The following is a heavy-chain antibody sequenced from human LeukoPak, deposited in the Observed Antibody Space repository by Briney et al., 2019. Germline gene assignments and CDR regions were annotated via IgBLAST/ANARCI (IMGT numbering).Heavy chain of an antibody. J-gene: IGHJ5*02. CDR3: ARGKYSSSWYIFDP. CDR1: GGSVSSDNYY. CDR2: MYNSGST. Sequence: SETLSLTCTVTGGSVSSDNYYWNWIRQPPGKGLEWIGYMYNSGSTNYSPSLKSRVTMSADTSKNQLSLKLSAVTAADTAVYYCARGKYSSSWYIFDPWGQGALVTVSS. D-gene: IGHD6-13*01. V-gene: IGHV4-61*01.